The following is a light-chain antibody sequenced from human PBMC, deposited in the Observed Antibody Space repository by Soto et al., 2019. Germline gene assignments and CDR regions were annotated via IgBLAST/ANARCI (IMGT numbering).Light chain of an antibody. CDR1: QGVGDR. Sequence: DIQMTQSPSSVSASVGDRVTITCRASQGVGDRLACYQQKPGSAPKLLIYSASSLLSGVPSRFSGSGSGTDFTLTIRSLQPEDCATYLCQQAYSFPRTFGGGTKVAIK. J-gene: IGKJ4*01. V-gene: IGKV1-12*01. CDR2: SAS. CDR3: QQAYSFPRT.